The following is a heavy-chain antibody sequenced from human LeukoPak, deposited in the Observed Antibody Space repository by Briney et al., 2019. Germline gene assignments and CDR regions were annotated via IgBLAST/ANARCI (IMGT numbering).Heavy chain of an antibody. J-gene: IGHJ4*02. CDR1: GGSISSTNW. Sequence: SGTLSLTCGVSGGSISSTNWWTWVRQPPGEGLEWIGEVHLSGRTNYNPSLESRVTMSVDMSENHISLKLTSVTAADAAVYYCAREGGPYRPLDYSGQGTLVTVSS. CDR3: AREGGPYRPLDY. CDR2: VHLSGRT. V-gene: IGHV4-4*02.